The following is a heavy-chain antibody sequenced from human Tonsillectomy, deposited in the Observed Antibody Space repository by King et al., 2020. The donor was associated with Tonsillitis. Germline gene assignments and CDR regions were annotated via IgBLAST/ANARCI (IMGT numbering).Heavy chain of an antibody. V-gene: IGHV1-2*02. J-gene: IGHJ5*02. D-gene: IGHD2-2*01. CDR1: GDTISGYY. CDR3: ARGEVPAAKSWFDP. Sequence: QLVQSGAEVKKPGASVKVSCKASGDTISGYYMHWVRQAPGQGLEWMGWINPNSGGTNYAQKFQGRVTMTWDTSISTAYMELSRLRSDDTAVYFCARGEVPAAKSWFDPLGQGTLVTVSS. CDR2: INPNSGGT.